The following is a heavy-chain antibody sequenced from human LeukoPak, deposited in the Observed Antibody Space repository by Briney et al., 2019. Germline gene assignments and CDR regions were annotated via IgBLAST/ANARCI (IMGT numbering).Heavy chain of an antibody. D-gene: IGHD5-24*01. Sequence: GGSLRLSCAASGFTFSDYYTSWIRQAPGKGLEWVSYISSSGSTIYYADSVKGRFTISRDNAKNSLYLQMNSLRAEDTAMYYCARGDGYNSYYFDYWGQGTLVTVSS. CDR1: GFTFSDYY. J-gene: IGHJ4*02. CDR3: ARGDGYNSYYFDY. V-gene: IGHV3-11*01. CDR2: ISSSGSTI.